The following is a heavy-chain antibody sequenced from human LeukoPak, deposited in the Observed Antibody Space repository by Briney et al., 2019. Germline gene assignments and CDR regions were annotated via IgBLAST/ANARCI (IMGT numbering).Heavy chain of an antibody. D-gene: IGHD1-14*01. J-gene: IGHJ6*02. CDR2: ISSSGSGGNT. V-gene: IGHV3-23*01. CDR3: AKVSGGGLYYDGMDV. CDR1: GFTLSNYA. Sequence: GGSLRLSCVASGFTLSNYAMSWARQAPGKGLEWVSGISSSGSGGNTYYADSVKGRFTISRDSSKNTLSLQMNTLRAEDTAIYYCAKVSGGGLYYDGMDVWGQGTTVTVSS.